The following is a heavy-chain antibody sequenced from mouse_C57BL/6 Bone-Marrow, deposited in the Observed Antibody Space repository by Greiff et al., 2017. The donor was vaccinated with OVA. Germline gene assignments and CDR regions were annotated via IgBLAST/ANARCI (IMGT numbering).Heavy chain of an antibody. V-gene: IGHV5-6*02. CDR3: ARHYYCSSYY. J-gene: IGHJ2*01. CDR2: ISSGGSYT. D-gene: IGHD1-1*01. CDR1: GFTFSSYG. Sequence: DVKLVESGGDLVKPGGSLKLSCAASGFTFSSYGMSWVRQTPDKRLEWVATISSGGSYTYYPDSVKGRFTISRDHAKNTLYLQMSSLKSEDTAMSYCARHYYCSSYYWGQGTTLTVSS.